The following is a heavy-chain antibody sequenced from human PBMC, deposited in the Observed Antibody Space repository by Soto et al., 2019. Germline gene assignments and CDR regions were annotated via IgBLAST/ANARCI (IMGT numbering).Heavy chain of an antibody. CDR1: GGSISSYY. V-gene: IGHV4-59*01. J-gene: IGHJ3*02. D-gene: IGHD1-26*01. CDR3: ARDFNSGSLDI. Sequence: SETLSLTCTVSGGSISSYYWSWIRQPPGKGLEWIGYIYCSGSTNYNPSLKSRVTISVDTSKNQFSLKLSSVTAADTAVYYCARDFNSGSLDIWGQGTMVTVSS. CDR2: IYCSGST.